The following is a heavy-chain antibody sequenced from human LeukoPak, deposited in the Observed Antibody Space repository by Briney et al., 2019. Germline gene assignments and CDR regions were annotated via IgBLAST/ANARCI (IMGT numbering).Heavy chain of an antibody. D-gene: IGHD2-2*01. CDR1: GFTFSSYA. CDR3: ARSEVVPAAILFDY. CDR2: ISGSGGST. Sequence: GGSLRLSCAASGFTFSSYAMSWVRQAPGKGLEWVSAISGSGGSTYYADSVKGRFTISSDNSKNTLYLQMNSLRAEDTAVYYCARSEVVPAAILFDYWGQGTLVTVSS. V-gene: IGHV3-23*01. J-gene: IGHJ4*02.